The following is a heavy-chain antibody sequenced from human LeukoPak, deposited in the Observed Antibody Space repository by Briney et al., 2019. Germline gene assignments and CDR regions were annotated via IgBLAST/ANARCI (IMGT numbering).Heavy chain of an antibody. V-gene: IGHV4-59*08. D-gene: IGHD5-18*01. Sequence: SETLSLTCTVSGGSISGYYWSWIRQPPGKGLEWIGYIYYSGSTNYNPSLKSRVTISVDTSKNQFSLKLSSVTAADTAVYYCARVDTAMVGYYFDYWGQGTLVTVSS. J-gene: IGHJ4*02. CDR3: ARVDTAMVGYYFDY. CDR2: IYYSGST. CDR1: GGSISGYY.